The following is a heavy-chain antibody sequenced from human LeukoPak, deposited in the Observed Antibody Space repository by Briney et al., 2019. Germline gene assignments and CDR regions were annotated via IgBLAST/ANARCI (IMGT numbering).Heavy chain of an antibody. CDR1: GFIFSDYC. Sequence: PGGSLRLSCAASGFIFSDYCMSWVRQVPGKGLEWVANIKQDGSEKYYVDSVKGRFTISRDNAKNSLYLQMNSLRAEDTAVYYCARDHHSGNYGYNFEYWAQGTLVTVSS. CDR3: ARDHHSGNYGYNFEY. CDR2: IKQDGSEK. J-gene: IGHJ4*02. D-gene: IGHD1-26*01. V-gene: IGHV3-7*01.